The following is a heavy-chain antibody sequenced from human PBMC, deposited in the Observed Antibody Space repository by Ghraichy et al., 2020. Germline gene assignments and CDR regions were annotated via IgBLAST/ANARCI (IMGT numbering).Heavy chain of an antibody. CDR1: GFTFSSYG. Sequence: SCAASGFTFSSYGMHWVRQAPGEGLEWVAFIRYDGSNKYYVDYVKGRFTISRDNSKNTLYLQMNSLRAEDTAVYYCAKDRDIVVVPAALNFDYWGQGTLVTVSS. CDR2: IRYDGSNK. V-gene: IGHV3-30*02. D-gene: IGHD2-2*01. J-gene: IGHJ4*02. CDR3: AKDRDIVVVPAALNFDY.